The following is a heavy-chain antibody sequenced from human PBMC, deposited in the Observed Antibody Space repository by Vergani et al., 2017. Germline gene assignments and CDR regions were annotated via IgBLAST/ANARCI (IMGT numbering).Heavy chain of an antibody. J-gene: IGHJ4*02. Sequence: QVQLVESGGGLVKPGGSLRLSCAASGFTFSDYYMSWVRQAPGKGLEWVSYISSSSGYTNYAASVEGRFTISRDNAKNSLYLQMNSLGAEDAAVYYCARAYGDFIDYWGQGTLVTVSS. CDR2: ISSSSGYT. CDR1: GFTFSDYY. CDR3: ARAYGDFIDY. D-gene: IGHD4-17*01. V-gene: IGHV3-11*06.